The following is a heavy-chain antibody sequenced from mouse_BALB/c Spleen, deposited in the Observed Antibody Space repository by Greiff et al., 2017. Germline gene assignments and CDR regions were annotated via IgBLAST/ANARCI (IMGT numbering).Heavy chain of an antibody. V-gene: IGHV3-2*02. CDR2: ISYSGST. J-gene: IGHJ4*01. CDR1: GYSITSDYA. Sequence: DVKLQESGPGLVKPSQSLSLTCTVTGYSITSDYAWNWIRQFPGNKLEWMGYISYSGSTSYNPSLKSRISITRDTSKNQFFLQLNSVTTEDTATYYCAIYDRYAMDYWGQGTSVTVAS. D-gene: IGHD2-3*01. CDR3: AIYDRYAMDY.